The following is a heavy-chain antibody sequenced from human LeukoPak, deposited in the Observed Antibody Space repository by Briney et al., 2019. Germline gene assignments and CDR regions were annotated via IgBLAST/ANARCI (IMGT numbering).Heavy chain of an antibody. CDR1: GGSISSSNW. CDR3: ASGGKDTIFDSSNWFDS. D-gene: IGHD3-9*01. CDR2: IYHSGST. J-gene: IGHJ5*01. Sequence: PSETLSLTCAVSGGSISSSNWWSWVRQPPGKGLEWIGEIYHSGSTNYNPSLKSRVTISVDKSKNQFSLKLSSVTAADTAVYYCASGGKDTIFDSSNWFDSWGQGTLVTVSS. V-gene: IGHV4-4*02.